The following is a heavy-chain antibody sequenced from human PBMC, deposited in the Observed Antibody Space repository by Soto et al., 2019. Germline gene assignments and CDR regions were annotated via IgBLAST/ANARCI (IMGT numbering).Heavy chain of an antibody. V-gene: IGHV3-23*01. CDR2: IGESGTPT. CDR1: GFTFSSYA. J-gene: IGHJ6*02. D-gene: IGHD2-2*01. CDR3: ARYIPGVRYDGIDV. Sequence: EVQLLESGGGLVQPGGSLRLSCAASGFTFSSYAMKWVRQAPGKGLEWVSLIGESGTPTYYADSVKGRFTISRDNSGNTLFLEMYSLRAEDTAVYYCARYIPGVRYDGIDVWGQGTTVTVSS.